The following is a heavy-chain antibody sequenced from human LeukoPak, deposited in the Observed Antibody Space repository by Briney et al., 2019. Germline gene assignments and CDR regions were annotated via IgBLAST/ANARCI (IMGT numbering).Heavy chain of an antibody. J-gene: IGHJ5*02. Sequence: GGSLRLSCAASGFTFRDYAMTWIRQAPGKGLEWISYIKKRSAATYYADSVAGRFVISRDDAKNSLNLHLTNLRVEDTATYFCTRIWSARDWFDPWGQGT. D-gene: IGHD1-1*01. CDR1: GFTFRDYA. CDR2: IKKRSAAT. CDR3: TRIWSARDWFDP. V-gene: IGHV3-11*01.